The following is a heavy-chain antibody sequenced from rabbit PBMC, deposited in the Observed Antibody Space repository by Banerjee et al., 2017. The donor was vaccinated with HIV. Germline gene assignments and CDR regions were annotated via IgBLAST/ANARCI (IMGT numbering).Heavy chain of an antibody. J-gene: IGHJ6*01. CDR2: IVSGSGSI. CDR1: GLDFSSGYD. V-gene: IGHV1S45*01. Sequence: QEQLVESGGGLVQPGGSLTLTCKASGLDFSSGYDMCWVRQAPGKGLEWIGCIVSGSGSIDYASWAKGRFTISKASSPTVTLQMTSLTAADTATYFCARYSNYYGMDLWGPGTLVTVS. CDR3: ARYSNYYGMDL.